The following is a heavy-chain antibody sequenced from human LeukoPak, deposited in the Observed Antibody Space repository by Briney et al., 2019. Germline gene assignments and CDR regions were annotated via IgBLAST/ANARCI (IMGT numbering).Heavy chain of an antibody. CDR2: ISSSGSAI. CDR1: GLTFSSYE. D-gene: IGHD3-10*02. CDR3: AELGITMIGGV. J-gene: IGHJ6*04. Sequence: GGSLRLSCAASGLTFSSYEMNWVRQAPGKGLEWVSYISSSGSAIYYADSVKGRFTISRDNAKNSLYLQMNSLRAEDTAVYYCAELGITMIGGVWGKGTTVTISS. V-gene: IGHV3-48*03.